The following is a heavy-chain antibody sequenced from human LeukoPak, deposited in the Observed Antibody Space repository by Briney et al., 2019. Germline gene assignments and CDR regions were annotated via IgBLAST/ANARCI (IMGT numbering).Heavy chain of an antibody. CDR2: INHSGST. CDR1: GGSFSGYY. Sequence: MSSETLSLTCAVYGGSFSGYYWSWIRQPPGKGLEWIGEINHSGSTNYNPSLKSRVTISVDTSKNQFSLKLSSVTAADTAVYYCARVASKFYFDSSGSYNPNFLDSWGQGTLVTVSS. V-gene: IGHV4-34*01. J-gene: IGHJ4*02. CDR3: ARVASKFYFDSSGSYNPNFLDS. D-gene: IGHD3-22*01.